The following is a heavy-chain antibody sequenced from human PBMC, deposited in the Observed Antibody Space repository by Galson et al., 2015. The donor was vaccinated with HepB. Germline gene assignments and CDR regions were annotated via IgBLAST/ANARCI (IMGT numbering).Heavy chain of an antibody. Sequence: SLRLSCAASGFTFSSYAMHWVRQAPGKGPEWVAVISYDGSNKYFADSVKGRFTISRDNSKNTLYLQMNSLRAEDTAVYYCARDPYQGGYFDLWGRGTLVTVSS. CDR3: ARDPYQGGYFDL. CDR2: ISYDGSNK. V-gene: IGHV3-30-3*01. D-gene: IGHD2-2*01. J-gene: IGHJ2*01. CDR1: GFTFSSYA.